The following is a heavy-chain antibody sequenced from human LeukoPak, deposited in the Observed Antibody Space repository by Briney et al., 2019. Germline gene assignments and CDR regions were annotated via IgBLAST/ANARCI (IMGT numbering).Heavy chain of an antibody. CDR1: GGTFSSYA. V-gene: IGHV1-69*04. Sequence: GASVKVSCKASGGTFSSYAISWVRQAPEQGLEWMGRIIPILGIANYAQKFQGRVTITADKSTSTAYMELSSLRSEDTAVYYCARAAVRRELKGLAFDYWGQGTLVTVSS. D-gene: IGHD1-26*01. CDR3: ARAAVRRELKGLAFDY. J-gene: IGHJ4*02. CDR2: IIPILGIA.